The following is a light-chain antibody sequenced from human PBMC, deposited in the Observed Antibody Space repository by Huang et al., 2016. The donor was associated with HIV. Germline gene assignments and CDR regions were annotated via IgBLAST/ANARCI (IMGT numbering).Light chain of an antibody. CDR1: QCISNF. J-gene: IGKJ4*01. CDR3: QQLNSYPLT. CDR2: AAA. Sequence: IQLTQSPSSLSASVGDRVTLTCRASQCISNFLGWYQQKPGKAPKLLIYAAAILQSGGPSRFSGSGSGTDFTLTIGSLQPEDFATYYCQQLNSYPLTFGGGTKVEIK. V-gene: IGKV1-9*01.